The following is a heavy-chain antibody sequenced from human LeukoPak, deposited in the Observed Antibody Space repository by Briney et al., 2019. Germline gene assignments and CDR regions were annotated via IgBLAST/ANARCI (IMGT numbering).Heavy chain of an antibody. D-gene: IGHD2-2*01. Sequence: GRSLRLSCAASGFTFSSYGMHWVRQAPGKGLEWVAVIWYDGSNKYYADSVKGRFTISRDNSKNTLYLQMNSLRAEDTAVYYCARDIVVVPAAHALDYWSQGTLVTVSS. V-gene: IGHV3-33*01. CDR1: GFTFSSYG. CDR3: ARDIVVVPAAHALDY. J-gene: IGHJ4*02. CDR2: IWYDGSNK.